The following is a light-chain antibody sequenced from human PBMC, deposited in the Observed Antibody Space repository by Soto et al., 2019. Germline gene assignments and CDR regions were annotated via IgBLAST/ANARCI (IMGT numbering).Light chain of an antibody. J-gene: IGLJ1*01. CDR3: SSYTSSSTLV. V-gene: IGLV2-14*01. CDR2: DVS. Sequence: QSALTQPASVSGSPGQSITISCTGTSSDVGGYNYVSWYQQHPGKAPKLMIYDVSNRSSGVSNRFYGSKSGNTASLTISGLQAEDEADYYCSSYTSSSTLVFGTGTKLTVL. CDR1: SSDVGGYNY.